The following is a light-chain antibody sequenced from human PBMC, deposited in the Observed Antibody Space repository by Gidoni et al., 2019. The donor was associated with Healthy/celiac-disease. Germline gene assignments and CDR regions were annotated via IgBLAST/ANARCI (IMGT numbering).Light chain of an antibody. V-gene: IGKV1-5*03. CDR1: QSISSW. Sequence: DIQMTQSPSTLSASVGDRVTITCRASQSISSWLAWYQQKPGKAPKLLIYKASSLESGVPSRFSGSGSETEFTLTISSLQPDDFATYYCQQYNRYWTFGRGTKVEIK. CDR3: QQYNRYWT. J-gene: IGKJ1*01. CDR2: KAS.